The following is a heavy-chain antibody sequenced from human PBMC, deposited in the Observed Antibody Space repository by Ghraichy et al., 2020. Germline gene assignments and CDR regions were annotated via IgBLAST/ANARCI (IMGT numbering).Heavy chain of an antibody. CDR1: GGSISSSSYY. Sequence: SETLSLTCTVSGGSISSSSYYWGWIRQPPGKGLEWIGSIYYSGSTYYNPSLKSRVTISVDTSKNQFSLKLSSVTAADTAVYYCARHLEQTRRWFRESFLFRGYYYYYMDVWGKGTTVTVSS. D-gene: IGHD3-10*01. CDR2: IYYSGST. V-gene: IGHV4-39*01. J-gene: IGHJ6*03. CDR3: ARHLEQTRRWFRESFLFRGYYYYYMDV.